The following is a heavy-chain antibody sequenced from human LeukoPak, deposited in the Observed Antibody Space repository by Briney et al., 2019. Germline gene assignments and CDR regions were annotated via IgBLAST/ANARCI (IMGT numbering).Heavy chain of an antibody. CDR1: GFSLSTSGVG. CDR2: IYWDDDK. D-gene: IGHD2-2*01. CDR3: ARLYGYCNSTSCRRGYYFDY. Sequence: SGPTLVNPTQTLTLTCTFSGFSLSTSGVGVGWLRQPPGKALEWLALIYWDDDKRYSPSLNSRLTITKDTSKNQVVLTMTNMDPVDTATYYCARLYGYCNSTSCRRGYYFDYWGQGTLVTVSS. J-gene: IGHJ4*02. V-gene: IGHV2-5*02.